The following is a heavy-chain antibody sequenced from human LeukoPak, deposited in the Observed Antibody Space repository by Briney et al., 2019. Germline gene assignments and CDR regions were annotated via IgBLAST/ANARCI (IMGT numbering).Heavy chain of an antibody. J-gene: IGHJ2*01. CDR1: GGSVSSGSYY. Sequence: NPSETLSLTCTVSGGSVSSGSYYWSWIRQPPGKGLEWIGYIYYSGSTNYNPSLKSRVTISVDTSKNRFSLKLSSVTAADTAVYYCARVRSSSWYNSWYFDLWGRGTLVTVSS. CDR3: ARVRSSSWYNSWYFDL. D-gene: IGHD6-13*01. V-gene: IGHV4-61*01. CDR2: IYYSGST.